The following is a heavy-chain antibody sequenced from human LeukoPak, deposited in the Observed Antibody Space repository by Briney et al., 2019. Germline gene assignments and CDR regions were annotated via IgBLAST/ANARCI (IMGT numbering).Heavy chain of an antibody. D-gene: IGHD6-13*01. CDR3: ARHAESWFYFDS. Sequence: SETLSLTCTVSGGSISSYYWSWIRQPPGKGLEWIGYIYYSGSTNYNPSLKSRVTISVDTSKNQFSLKLSSVTAADTAVYYCARHAESWFYFDSWGQGTLVTVSS. CDR2: IYYSGST. CDR1: GGSISSYY. V-gene: IGHV4-59*08. J-gene: IGHJ4*02.